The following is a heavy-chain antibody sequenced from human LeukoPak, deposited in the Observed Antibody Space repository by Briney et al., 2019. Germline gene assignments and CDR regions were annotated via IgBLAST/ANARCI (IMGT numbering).Heavy chain of an antibody. CDR1: GGSISSYY. V-gene: IGHV4-59*08. J-gene: IGHJ5*02. CDR3: ARRPELVNWFDP. CDR2: IYYSGST. Sequence: SETLSLTCTVSGGSISSYYWGWIRQPPGKGLEWIGYIYYSGSTNYNHSLKSRVTISVDTSKNQFSLQLSSVTAADTAVYYCARRPELVNWFDPWGQGTLVTVSS. D-gene: IGHD6-13*01.